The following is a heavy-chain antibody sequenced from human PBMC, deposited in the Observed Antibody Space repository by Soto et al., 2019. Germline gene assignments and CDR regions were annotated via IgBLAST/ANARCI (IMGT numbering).Heavy chain of an antibody. V-gene: IGHV4-59*08. J-gene: IGHJ6*03. CDR1: GGSISSYY. Sequence: SETLSLTCTVSGGSISSYYWSWIRQPPGKGLEWIGYIYYSGSTNYNPSLKSRVTISVDTSKNQFSLKLSSVTAADTAVYYCARHLGSWYYYYYMDVWGKGTTVTVSS. CDR2: IYYSGST. D-gene: IGHD6-13*01. CDR3: ARHLGSWYYYYYMDV.